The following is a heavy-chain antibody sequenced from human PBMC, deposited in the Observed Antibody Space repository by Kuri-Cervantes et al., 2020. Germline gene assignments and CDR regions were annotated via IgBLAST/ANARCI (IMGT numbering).Heavy chain of an antibody. CDR3: ARDNGGYDSSGFDY. CDR2: ISSSSSTI. CDR1: GFTFSSYS. D-gene: IGHD3-22*01. V-gene: IGHV3-48*02. J-gene: IGHJ4*02. Sequence: LSLTCAASGFTFSSYSMNWVRQAPGKGLEWVSYISSSSSTIYYADSVKGRFTISRDNAKNSLYLQMNSLRDEDTAVYYCARDNGGYDSSGFDYWGQGTLVTVSS.